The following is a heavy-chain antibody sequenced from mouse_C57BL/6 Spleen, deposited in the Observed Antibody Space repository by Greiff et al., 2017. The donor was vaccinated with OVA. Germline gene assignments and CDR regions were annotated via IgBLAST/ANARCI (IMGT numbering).Heavy chain of an antibody. CDR3: ARGTVVVDYYAMDY. CDR2: IDPSDSET. Sequence: QVQLQQPGAELVRPGSSVKLSCKASGYTFTSYWMHWVKQRPIQGLEWIGNIDPSDSETHYNQKFKDKATLTVDKSSSTAYTQLSSLTSEDSAVYYCARGTVVVDYYAMDYWGQGTSVTVSS. J-gene: IGHJ4*01. V-gene: IGHV1-52*01. D-gene: IGHD1-1*01. CDR1: GYTFTSYW.